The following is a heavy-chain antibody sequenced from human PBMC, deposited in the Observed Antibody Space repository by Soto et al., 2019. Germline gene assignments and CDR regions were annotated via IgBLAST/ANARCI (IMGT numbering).Heavy chain of an antibody. CDR3: AKSKPRDYYGMDV. Sequence: PGGSLRLSCAASGFIFSTYGMHWVRQAPGKGLEWVAMTWYDESHKYYADSVKGRFTISRDNSMNTLYLQMNSLRAEDTAVYYCAKSKPRDYYGMDVWGQGTTVTVSS. D-gene: IGHD3-10*01. CDR1: GFIFSTYG. J-gene: IGHJ6*02. CDR2: TWYDESHK. V-gene: IGHV3-33*06.